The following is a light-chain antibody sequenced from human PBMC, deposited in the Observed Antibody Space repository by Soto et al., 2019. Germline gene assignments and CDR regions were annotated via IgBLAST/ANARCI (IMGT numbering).Light chain of an antibody. CDR1: QDISVY. V-gene: IGKV1-27*01. CDR2: SAS. Sequence: DLQMTQSPSSLSASVGDRVTITCRASQDISVYLAWYQQKPGKVPKLLIYSASTLQSGVPSRFSGSGSGTDFTLTMSSLQPEDVATYYCQKFNTAPLTFGQGTRLEIK. CDR3: QKFNTAPLT. J-gene: IGKJ5*01.